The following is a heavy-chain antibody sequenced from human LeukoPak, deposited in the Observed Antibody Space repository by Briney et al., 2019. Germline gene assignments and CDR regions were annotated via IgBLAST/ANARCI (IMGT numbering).Heavy chain of an antibody. D-gene: IGHD6-13*01. CDR3: ARDRGYSSSRYDPSYFDY. V-gene: IGHV1-69*06. Sequence: SVKVSCKASGGAFSSYAISWVRQAPGQGLEWMGRIIPIFGTANYAQKFQGRVTITADKSTSTAYMELSSLRSEDTAVYYCARDRGYSSSRYDPSYFDYWGQGTLVTVSS. CDR1: GGAFSSYA. J-gene: IGHJ4*02. CDR2: IIPIFGTA.